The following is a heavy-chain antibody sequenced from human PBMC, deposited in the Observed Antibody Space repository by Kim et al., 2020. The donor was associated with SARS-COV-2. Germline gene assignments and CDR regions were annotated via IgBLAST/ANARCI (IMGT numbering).Heavy chain of an antibody. V-gene: IGHV5-51*06. D-gene: IGHD6-13*01. CDR3: LTTEVAVAEKYYFDY. CDR1: GYSLTNYW. CDR2: IYPGDSDI. Sequence: GESLKISCKGSGYSLTNYWIGWVRQMPGKGLEWMGIIYPGDSDIRYSPSFQGQITISADRSISTAYLQWSYLKASDTPMYYCLTTEVAVAEKYYFDYWGQGTLVTVSS. J-gene: IGHJ4*02.